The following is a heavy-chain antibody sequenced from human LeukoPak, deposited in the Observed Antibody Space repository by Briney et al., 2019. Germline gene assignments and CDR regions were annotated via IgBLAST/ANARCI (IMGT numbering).Heavy chain of an antibody. CDR2: ISYDGSNK. Sequence: GGSLRLSCAASGFIVSSNYMSWVRQAPGKGLEWVAVISYDGSNKYYADSVKGRFTISRDNSKNTLYLQMNSLRAEDTAVYYCALGRRGSSWDYFDYWGQGTLVTVSS. J-gene: IGHJ4*02. CDR3: ALGRRGSSWDYFDY. D-gene: IGHD6-13*01. V-gene: IGHV3-30-3*01. CDR1: GFIVSSNY.